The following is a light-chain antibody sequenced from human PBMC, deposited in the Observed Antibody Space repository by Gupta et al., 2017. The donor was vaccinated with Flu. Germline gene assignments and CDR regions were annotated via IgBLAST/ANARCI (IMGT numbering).Light chain of an antibody. CDR3: NCRDSSRFHWV. CDR1: SLRTYY. CDR2: GKN. Sequence: SSELTQDPAVSVALGQTVRITCQGDSLRTYYGSWYQQKPGQAPALVMYGKNKRPSGIPDRFSGSISGDTASLTITGAQAEDEADYYCNCRDSSRFHWVFGGGTKLTVL. V-gene: IGLV3-19*01. J-gene: IGLJ3*02.